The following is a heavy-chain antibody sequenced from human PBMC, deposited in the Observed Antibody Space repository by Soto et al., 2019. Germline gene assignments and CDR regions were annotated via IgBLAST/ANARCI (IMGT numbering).Heavy chain of an antibody. D-gene: IGHD2-2*01. CDR3: ARDLGYCRSGTCYREGFAP. CDR2: VRGDNGQR. Sequence: QVQLVQSGAEVKKPGASVTVSCKASGYTFSTHGISWVRQVPGQGLEWVGWVRGDNGQRNYAQSLQGRVTMTTCTSTNTAYMELRSLRSDDTAVYYGARDLGYCRSGTCYREGFAPWGQGTLVTVSS. CDR1: GYTFSTHG. J-gene: IGHJ5*02. V-gene: IGHV1-18*01.